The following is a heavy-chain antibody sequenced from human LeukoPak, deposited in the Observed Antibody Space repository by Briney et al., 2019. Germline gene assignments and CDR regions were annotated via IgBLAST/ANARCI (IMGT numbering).Heavy chain of an antibody. V-gene: IGHV3-66*01. CDR3: ARDRIVATTRYAFDI. D-gene: IGHD5-12*01. J-gene: IGHJ3*02. Sequence: PGRSLRLSCAASGFTFSSYAMHWVRQAPGKGLEWVSVIYSGGSTYYADSVKGRFTISRDNSKNTLYLQMNSLRAEDTAVYYCARDRIVATTRYAFDIWGQGTMVTVSS. CDR1: GFTFSSYA. CDR2: IYSGGST.